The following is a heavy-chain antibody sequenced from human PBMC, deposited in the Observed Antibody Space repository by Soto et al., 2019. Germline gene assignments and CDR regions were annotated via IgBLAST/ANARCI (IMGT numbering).Heavy chain of an antibody. CDR3: ARDQQWFGELSGPSWFDP. V-gene: IGHV4-61*01. CDR2: IYYSGST. Sequence: SETLSLTCPVSGGSVSSGSYYWSWIRQPPGKGLEWIGYIYYSGSTNYNPSLKSRVTISVDTSKNQFSLKLSSVTAADTAVYYCARDQQWFGELSGPSWFDPWGQGTLVTVSS. J-gene: IGHJ5*02. D-gene: IGHD3-10*01. CDR1: GGSVSSGSYY.